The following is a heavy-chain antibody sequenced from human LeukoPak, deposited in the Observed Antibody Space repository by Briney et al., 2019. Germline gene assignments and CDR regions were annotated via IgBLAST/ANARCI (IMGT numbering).Heavy chain of an antibody. Sequence: SETLSLTCTVXXXXXXNXXYRWSXXRXXXXXALEWIGFIFYGGNGYPNPSLKSRVTMSIDTSKSQFYLEMTSVTAADTAVYYCARGEQWLVRYWGQGTLVIVSS. CDR1: XXXXXNXXYR. CDR3: ARGEQWLVRY. D-gene: IGHD6-19*01. J-gene: IGHJ4*02. CDR2: IFYGGNG. V-gene: IGHV4-31*03.